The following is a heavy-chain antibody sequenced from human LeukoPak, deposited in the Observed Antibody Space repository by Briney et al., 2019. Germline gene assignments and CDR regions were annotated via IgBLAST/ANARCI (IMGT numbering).Heavy chain of an antibody. D-gene: IGHD3-10*01. J-gene: IGHJ6*02. CDR1: GFTFSSYT. CDR2: VSGTGDST. CDR3: AKSYYYGSGSADYSYYGMDF. Sequence: GGSLRLSCAASGFTFSSYTMSWVRQAPGKGLEWVSAVSGTGDSTYLADSVKGRFTISRDNSKNTLSLQMNSLRAEDTAVHYCAKSYYYGSGSADYSYYGMDFWGQGTTVTVSS. V-gene: IGHV3-23*01.